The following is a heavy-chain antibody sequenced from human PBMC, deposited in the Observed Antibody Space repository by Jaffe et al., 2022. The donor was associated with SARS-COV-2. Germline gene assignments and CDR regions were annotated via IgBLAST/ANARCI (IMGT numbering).Heavy chain of an antibody. D-gene: IGHD3-16*01. Sequence: QLQLQESGPGLVKPSETLSLTCSVSGGSISSNNAYYWAYIRQPPGKGLEWIGSVHSSGSTYYNPSVKDRLSISRDTSKNQFSLKLTYATAADTAVYYCARHEGWGRFDPWGQGTLVTVSS. J-gene: IGHJ5*02. CDR2: VHSSGST. CDR3: ARHEGWGRFDP. V-gene: IGHV4-39*01. CDR1: GGSISSNNAYY.